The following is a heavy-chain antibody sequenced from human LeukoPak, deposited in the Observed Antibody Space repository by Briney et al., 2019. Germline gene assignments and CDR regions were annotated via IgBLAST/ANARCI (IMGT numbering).Heavy chain of an antibody. D-gene: IGHD1/OR15-1a*01. J-gene: IGHJ4*02. CDR2: IYSGGST. CDR1: GFTVSSNY. V-gene: IGHV3-53*01. CDR3: ARDAITGTSYFDY. Sequence: GGSLRLSCAASGFTVSSNYMSWVRQAPGKGLEWVSVIYSGGSTYYADSVKGRFTISRDNSKNTLYLQMNSLRAEDTAVYYCARDAITGTSYFDYWGQGTLVTVSS.